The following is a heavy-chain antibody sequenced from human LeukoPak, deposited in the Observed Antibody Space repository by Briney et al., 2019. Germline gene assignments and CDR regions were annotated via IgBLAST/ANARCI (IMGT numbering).Heavy chain of an antibody. CDR3: ARRTDSGSYNWFDH. J-gene: IGHJ5*02. D-gene: IGHD1-26*01. V-gene: IGHV4-4*07. CDR1: GGSISTYH. Sequence: SETLSLTCTVSGGSISTYHWNWIRQPAGKGLEWIGRIQNSDTNYNPSLKSRVIISVDTSKKQFSLKLSSVTAADTAVYYRARRTDSGSYNWFDHWGQGTLVTVSS. CDR2: IQNSDT.